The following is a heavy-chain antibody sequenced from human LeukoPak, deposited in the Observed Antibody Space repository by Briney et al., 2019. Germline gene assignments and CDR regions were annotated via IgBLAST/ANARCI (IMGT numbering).Heavy chain of an antibody. J-gene: IGHJ4*02. CDR2: IKQDGTEI. D-gene: IGHD3-10*01. Sequence: GGSLRLSCAASGFTFNNYWMTWFRQAPGKGLEWVANIKQDGTEIFYVDSVRGRFIISRDNAENSLYLQMNSLRVEDTAVYYCARTPDGADYWGQGTLVTVSS. CDR3: ARTPDGADY. CDR1: GFTFNNYW. V-gene: IGHV3-7*01.